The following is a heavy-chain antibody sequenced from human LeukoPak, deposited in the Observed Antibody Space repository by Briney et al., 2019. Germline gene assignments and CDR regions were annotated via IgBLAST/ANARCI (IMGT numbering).Heavy chain of an antibody. CDR3: ARYYYYDSSGTNGDYFDC. CDR2: IIPIFGTA. D-gene: IGHD3-22*01. Sequence: GASVKVSCKASGGTFSSYAISWVRQAPGQGLEWMGGIIPIFGTANYAQKFQGRVTITADESTSTAYMELSSLRSEDTAVYYCARYYYYDSSGTNGDYFDCWGQGTLVTVSS. V-gene: IGHV1-69*01. J-gene: IGHJ4*02. CDR1: GGTFSSYA.